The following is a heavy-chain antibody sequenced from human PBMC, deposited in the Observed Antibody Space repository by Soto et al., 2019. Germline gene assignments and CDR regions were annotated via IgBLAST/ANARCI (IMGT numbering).Heavy chain of an antibody. V-gene: IGHV1-18*01. CDR3: ARDHGENVHNWFDP. Sequence: GASVKVSCKASGYTFTNFGISWVRQAPGQGLEWMGWISGYNGNTNYAQKLQGRVTMTKDTSTSTANMELRSLRSDDTAVYYCARDHGENVHNWFDPWGQGTLVTVSS. CDR2: ISGYNGNT. J-gene: IGHJ5*02. CDR1: GYTFTNFG.